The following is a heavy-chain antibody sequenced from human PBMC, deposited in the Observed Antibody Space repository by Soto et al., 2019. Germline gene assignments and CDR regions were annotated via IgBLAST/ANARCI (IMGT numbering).Heavy chain of an antibody. Sequence: SETLSLTCTVSGGSISSSSYYWGWIRQPPGKGLEWIGNMSYSGSTSYNPSLKSRVTISVDTSKNQFSLKLSSVTAADTAVYYCMLGSGWKDFDYWGQGTLVTVSS. V-gene: IGHV4-39*01. CDR2: MSYSGST. J-gene: IGHJ4*02. CDR1: GGSISSSSYY. CDR3: MLGSGWKDFDY. D-gene: IGHD3-22*01.